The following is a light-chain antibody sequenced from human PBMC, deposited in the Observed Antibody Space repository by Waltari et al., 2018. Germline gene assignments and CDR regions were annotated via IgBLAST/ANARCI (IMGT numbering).Light chain of an antibody. V-gene: IGLV3-25*03. CDR2: KDS. CDR3: QSADSSGIPVI. J-gene: IGLJ2*01. Sequence: SYELTQPPSVSASPGQTARITCSGDALPKQYAFWYQQKPGQAPVVVIYKDSERPSGIPERLSGSRSGTTVTLTISGVQAEDEADYHCQSADSSGIPVIFGGGTRLTVL. CDR1: ALPKQY.